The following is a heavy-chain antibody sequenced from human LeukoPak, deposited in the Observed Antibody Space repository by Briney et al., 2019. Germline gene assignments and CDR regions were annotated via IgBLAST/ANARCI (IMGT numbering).Heavy chain of an antibody. CDR1: GFTFSTFA. Sequence: GGSLRLSCAASGFTFSTFAMIWVRQPPGKGLEWVSSIFPSGGEIHYADSVRGRFTISRDNSKSTLSLQMNCLRAEDTAIYYCATYRQVLLPFESWGQGTLVTVSS. V-gene: IGHV3-23*01. J-gene: IGHJ4*02. CDR2: IFPSGGEI. CDR3: ATYRQVLLPFES. D-gene: IGHD2-8*02.